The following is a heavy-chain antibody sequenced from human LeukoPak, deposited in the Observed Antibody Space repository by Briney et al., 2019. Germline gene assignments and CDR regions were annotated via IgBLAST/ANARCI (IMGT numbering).Heavy chain of an antibody. D-gene: IGHD3/OR15-3a*01. CDR2: ISYDGSNK. CDR1: GFTFSSYR. CDR3: ARSLGWTNARSAFDY. Sequence: GRSLRLSCAASGFTFSSYRMHWVRQAPGKGLEWVAVISYDGSNKYYADSVKGRFTISRDNSKNTLYLQMSRLRAEDTAVYYCARSLGWTNARSAFDYWGQGTLVTVSS. V-gene: IGHV3-30*03. J-gene: IGHJ4*02.